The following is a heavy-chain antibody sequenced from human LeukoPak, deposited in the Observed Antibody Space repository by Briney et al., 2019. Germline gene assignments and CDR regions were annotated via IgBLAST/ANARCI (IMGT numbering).Heavy chain of an antibody. V-gene: IGHV4-39*07. J-gene: IGHJ4*02. CDR2: IYYSGST. CDR1: GGSISSSSYY. D-gene: IGHD3-10*01. Sequence: SETLSLTCTVSGGSISSSSYYWGWIRQPPGKGLEWIGSIYYSGSTYYNPSLKSRVTISVDTSKNQFSLKLSSVTAADTAVYYCARVMIRARSFDYWGQGTLVTVFS. CDR3: ARVMIRARSFDY.